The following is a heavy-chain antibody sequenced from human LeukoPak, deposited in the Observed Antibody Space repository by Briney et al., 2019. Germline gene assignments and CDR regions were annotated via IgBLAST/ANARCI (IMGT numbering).Heavy chain of an antibody. Sequence: GRSLRLSCSASGFTFSSYAMHWVRHAPGQGLEYVSAVSSNGGGTYYADSVKGRLTIFRDNCKNTLYLQMSSLRAEDTSVYYCVKDPVVAATRGYYYGMAVWGKGTTVTVSS. J-gene: IGHJ6*04. V-gene: IGHV3-64D*06. D-gene: IGHD2-15*01. CDR3: VKDPVVAATRGYYYGMAV. CDR1: GFTFSSYA. CDR2: VSSNGGGT.